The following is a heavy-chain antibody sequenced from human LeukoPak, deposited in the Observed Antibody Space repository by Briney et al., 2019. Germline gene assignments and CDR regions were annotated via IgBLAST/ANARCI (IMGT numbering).Heavy chain of an antibody. J-gene: IGHJ4*02. CDR2: IYPKSGGT. D-gene: IGHD5-24*01. Sequence: ASVKVSCKASGYTFTGNYLHWVRQVPGQGLEWVGWIYPKSGGTKQAQKFQGRLTMTRDTSITTAYMELNRLRSDDMAIYYCVRSANNCFDFWGQGTLVTVSS. V-gene: IGHV1-2*02. CDR3: VRSANNCFDF. CDR1: GYTFTGNY.